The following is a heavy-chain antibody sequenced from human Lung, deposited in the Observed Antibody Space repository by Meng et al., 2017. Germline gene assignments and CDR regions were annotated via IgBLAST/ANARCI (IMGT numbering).Heavy chain of an antibody. CDR2: IYWDDEK. Sequence: QITLKESDPALVKPTHTLTLTCTLSGSSLSTSGVAVGWIRQPPGKALEWLALIYWDDEKRYSPSLKSRLTITKDTSKNHVVLTMTNMDPVDTATYYCAHSWGSGYYFGPLDYWGQGTLVTVSS. J-gene: IGHJ4*02. D-gene: IGHD3-22*01. V-gene: IGHV2-5*02. CDR3: AHSWGSGYYFGPLDY. CDR1: GSSLSTSGVA.